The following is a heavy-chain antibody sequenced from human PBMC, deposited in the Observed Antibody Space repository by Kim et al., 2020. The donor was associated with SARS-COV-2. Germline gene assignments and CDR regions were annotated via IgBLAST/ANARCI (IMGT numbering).Heavy chain of an antibody. D-gene: IGHD4-17*01. CDR3: ARARGPVYGDYVAAFDY. CDR2: IIPIFGTA. V-gene: IGHV1-69*13. CDR1: GGTFSSYA. J-gene: IGHJ4*02. Sequence: SVKVSCKASGGTFSSYAISWVRQAPGQGLEWMGGIIPIFGTANYAQKFQGRVTITADESTSTAYMELSSLRSEDTAVYYCARARGPVYGDYVAAFDYWGQGTLVTVSS.